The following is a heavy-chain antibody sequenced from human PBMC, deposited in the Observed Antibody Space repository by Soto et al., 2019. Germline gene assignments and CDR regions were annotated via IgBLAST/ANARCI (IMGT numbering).Heavy chain of an antibody. V-gene: IGHV3-30-3*01. CDR2: ISYDGSNK. J-gene: IGHJ6*02. Sequence: QVQLVESGGGVVQPGRSLRLSCAASGFTFSSYAMHWVRQAPGKGLEWVAVISYDGSNKYYADSVKGRFTISRDNSKNTLYLQMNSLRAEDTAVYYWARDRKYCSSTSCYKGVGYYYYYGMDVWGQGTTVTVSS. D-gene: IGHD2-2*02. CDR1: GFTFSSYA. CDR3: ARDRKYCSSTSCYKGVGYYYYYGMDV.